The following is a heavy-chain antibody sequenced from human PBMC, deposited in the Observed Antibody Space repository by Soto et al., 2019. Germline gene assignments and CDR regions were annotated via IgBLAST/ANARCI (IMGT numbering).Heavy chain of an antibody. Sequence: EVQLVESGGGLVQPGGSLRLSCAASGFTFSSYSMSWVRQAPGKGLEWVSYISSSSSTIYYADSVKGRFTISRDNAKNSLYLQMNSLRDEDTAVYYCARSPNSDIVVVPIRQKRGDYYGMDVWGQGTTVTVSS. D-gene: IGHD2-2*01. CDR3: ARSPNSDIVVVPIRQKRGDYYGMDV. CDR2: ISSSSSTI. CDR1: GFTFSSYS. J-gene: IGHJ6*02. V-gene: IGHV3-48*02.